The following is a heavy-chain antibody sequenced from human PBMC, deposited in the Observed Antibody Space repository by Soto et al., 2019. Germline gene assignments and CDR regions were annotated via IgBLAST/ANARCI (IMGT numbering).Heavy chain of an antibody. J-gene: IGHJ6*02. CDR2: IGSSGNTI. CDR1: GFTFSRNS. Sequence: PGGSLRLSCAASGFTFSRNSMNWVRQAPGKGLEWVSYIGSSGNTIQYADSVKGRFTISRDNSKNTLYLQMNSLRAEDTAVYYCAKDSLITIFGVVIKPDLYYYYGMDVWGQGTTVTVS. D-gene: IGHD3-3*01. CDR3: AKDSLITIFGVVIKPDLYYYYGMDV. V-gene: IGHV3-48*01.